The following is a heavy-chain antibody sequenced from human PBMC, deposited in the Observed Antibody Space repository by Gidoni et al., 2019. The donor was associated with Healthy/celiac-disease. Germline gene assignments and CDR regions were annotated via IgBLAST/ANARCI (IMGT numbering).Heavy chain of an antibody. V-gene: IGHV1-18*01. Sequence: QVQLVQSGAEVKKPGASVKVSCKASGYTFTSSGISWVRQAPGQGLEWMGWISAYNGNTNYAQKLQGRVTRTTDTSTSTAYMELRSLRSDDTAVYYCARPARGYDILTGYSGVSWFDYLGQGTLVTVSS. CDR3: ARPARGYDILTGYSGVSWFDY. D-gene: IGHD3-9*01. CDR2: ISAYNGNT. J-gene: IGHJ4*02. CDR1: GYTFTSSG.